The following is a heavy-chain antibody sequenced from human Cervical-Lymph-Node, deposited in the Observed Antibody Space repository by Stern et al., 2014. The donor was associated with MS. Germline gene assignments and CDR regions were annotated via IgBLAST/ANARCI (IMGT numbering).Heavy chain of an antibody. V-gene: IGHV5-51*01. CDR2: IFPGGSDI. CDR3: ARQRYFDY. CDR1: GYTFTSYW. Sequence: EVQLVESGPEVKRPGESLTISCQASGYTFTSYWIGWVRQMPGKGLDWIAIIFPGGSDIRYSPSFQGQVTISADKSSSTAYLQWNNLKASDTAIYYCARQRYFDYWGQGTLVTVSS. J-gene: IGHJ4*02.